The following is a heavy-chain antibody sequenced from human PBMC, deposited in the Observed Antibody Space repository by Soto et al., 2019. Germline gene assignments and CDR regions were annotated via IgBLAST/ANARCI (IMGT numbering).Heavy chain of an antibody. V-gene: IGHV3-11*01. Sequence: GGSLRLSCAASGFTFSDYYMSWIRQAPGKGLEWVSYISSSGSTIYYADSVKGRFTISRDNAKNSLYLQMNSLRAEDTAVYYCATVYDILTGESLNYYYYYMDVWGKGTTVTVSS. CDR3: ATVYDILTGESLNYYYYYMDV. D-gene: IGHD3-9*01. J-gene: IGHJ6*03. CDR2: ISSSGSTI. CDR1: GFTFSDYY.